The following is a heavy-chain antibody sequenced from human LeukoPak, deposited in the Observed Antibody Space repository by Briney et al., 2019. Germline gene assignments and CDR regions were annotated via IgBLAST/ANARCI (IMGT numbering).Heavy chain of an antibody. V-gene: IGHV3-23*01. CDR1: GFTFSAYG. D-gene: IGHD2-2*01. J-gene: IGHJ5*02. CDR2: ISGSGVDT. Sequence: GGSLRLSCAASGFTFSAYGMAWVRQAPGKGLERISDISGSGVDTYYADSVKGRFTISRDNSLNTLYLQMNSLRAEDTAVYYCAKGSSYSSSNNWFDPWGQGTLVTVSS. CDR3: AKGSSYSSSNNWFDP.